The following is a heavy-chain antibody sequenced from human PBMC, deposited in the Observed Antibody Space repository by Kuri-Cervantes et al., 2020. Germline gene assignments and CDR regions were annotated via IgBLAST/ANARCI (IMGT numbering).Heavy chain of an antibody. J-gene: IGHJ4*02. CDR3: ARALSFYDILTGYYRPYYFDY. CDR2: IYHSGST. Sequence: SETLSLTCAVSGGSISSSNWWSWVRQPPGKGLEWIGEIYHSGSTNYNPSLKSRVTISVDKSKNQFSLKLSSVTAADTAVYYCARALSFYDILTGYYRPYYFDYWGQGTLVTVSS. V-gene: IGHV4-4*02. D-gene: IGHD3-9*01. CDR1: GGSISSSNW.